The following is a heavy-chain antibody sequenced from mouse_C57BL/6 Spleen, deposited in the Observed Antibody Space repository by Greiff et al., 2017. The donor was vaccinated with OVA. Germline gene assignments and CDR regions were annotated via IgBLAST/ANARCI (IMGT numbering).Heavy chain of an antibody. D-gene: IGHD4-1*01. J-gene: IGHJ2*01. Sequence: QVQLQQPGAELVKPGASVKMSCKASGYTFTSYWITWVKQRPGQGLEWIGDIYPGSGSTTYNKKFKSKATLTVDASSSTAYMQLSSLTTEDAAVLYCGRRSEGLTSDYWGQGTTLTVSS. V-gene: IGHV1-55*01. CDR3: GRRSEGLTSDY. CDR2: IYPGSGST. CDR1: GYTFTSYW.